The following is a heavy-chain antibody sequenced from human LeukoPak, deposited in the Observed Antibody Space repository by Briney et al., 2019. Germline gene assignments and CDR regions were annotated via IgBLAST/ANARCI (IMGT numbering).Heavy chain of an antibody. Sequence: GGSLRLSCAASGFTFSSYWMNWVRQAPGKGLEWVSYISSSSSTIYYADSVKGRFTISRDNAKNSLYLQMNSLRAEDTAVYYCARYEYGGGKYYWGQGTLVTVSS. CDR1: GFTFSSYW. J-gene: IGHJ4*02. CDR3: ARYEYGGGKYY. CDR2: ISSSSSTI. D-gene: IGHD2/OR15-2a*01. V-gene: IGHV3-48*01.